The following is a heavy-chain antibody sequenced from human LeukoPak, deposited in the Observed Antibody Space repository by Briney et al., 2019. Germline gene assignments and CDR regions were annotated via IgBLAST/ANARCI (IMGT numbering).Heavy chain of an antibody. Sequence: SETLSLTCTVSGGSISSYYWSWIRQPPGKGLEWIGYIYYSGSTNYNPSLKSRVTISVDTSKNQFSLKLSSVTAADTAVYYCARVRSIAAAGAMDVWGQGTTVTVSS. V-gene: IGHV4-59*01. CDR3: ARVRSIAAAGAMDV. CDR1: GGSISSYY. CDR2: IYYSGST. J-gene: IGHJ6*02. D-gene: IGHD6-13*01.